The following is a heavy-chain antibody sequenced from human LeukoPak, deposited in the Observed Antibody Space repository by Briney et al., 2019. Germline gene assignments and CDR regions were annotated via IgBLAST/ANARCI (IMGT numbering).Heavy chain of an antibody. J-gene: IGHJ6*03. CDR3: ARHLVRGVTPYYMDV. Sequence: NASQTLSLTCAVSGGSISSGGYSWSWIRQPPGKGLEWIGYIYYSGSTYYNPSLKSRVTISVDTSKNQFSLKLSSVTAADTAVYYCARHLVRGVTPYYMDVWGKGTTVTVSS. CDR1: GGSISSGGYS. V-gene: IGHV4-30-4*07. D-gene: IGHD3-10*01. CDR2: IYYSGST.